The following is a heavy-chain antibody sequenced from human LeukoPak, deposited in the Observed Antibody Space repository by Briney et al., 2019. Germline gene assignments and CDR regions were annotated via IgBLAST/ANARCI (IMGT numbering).Heavy chain of an antibody. CDR2: ISWNSGSI. V-gene: IGHV3-9*01. D-gene: IGHD3-10*01. CDR3: AKETLWFGYAFDI. J-gene: IGHJ3*02. CDR1: GFTFDDYD. Sequence: PGRSVRLSCAASGFTFDDYDMHWVRQAPGKGLEWVSGISWNSGSIGYADSVKGRFTISRDNAKNSLYLQMNSLRAEDTALYYCAKETLWFGYAFDIWGQGTMVTVSS.